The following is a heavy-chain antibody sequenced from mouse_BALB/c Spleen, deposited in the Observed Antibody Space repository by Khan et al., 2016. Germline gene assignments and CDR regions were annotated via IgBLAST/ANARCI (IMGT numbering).Heavy chain of an antibody. Sequence: QVQLQQSGAELAKPGASVKMSCKASGYTFTTYWMHWVKQRPGQGLEWIGYINPTTGYTEYNQKFKDKATLTADKSSSTAYMQLSGLTSEYSAVYYCARDLDYWGQGTTLTVSS. CDR2: INPTTGYT. J-gene: IGHJ2*01. CDR3: ARDLDY. CDR1: GYTFTTYW. V-gene: IGHV1-7*01.